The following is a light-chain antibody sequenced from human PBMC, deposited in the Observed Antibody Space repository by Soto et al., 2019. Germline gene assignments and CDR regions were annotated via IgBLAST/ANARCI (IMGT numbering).Light chain of an antibody. CDR1: QSVLYSSNNKNY. J-gene: IGKJ4*01. CDR2: WAS. Sequence: DIVMTQSPASLAVSLGERATINCKSSQSVLYSSNNKNYLAWYQQKPGQPPKLLIYWASTRESGVPDRFSGSRSGTDFTLTISSLQAEDVAVYYCQQYYSTLTFGGGTKVEIK. V-gene: IGKV4-1*01. CDR3: QQYYSTLT.